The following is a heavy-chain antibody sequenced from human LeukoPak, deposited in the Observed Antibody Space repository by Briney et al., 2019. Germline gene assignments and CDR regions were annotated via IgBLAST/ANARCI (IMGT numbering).Heavy chain of an antibody. Sequence: SETLSLTCAVSGDSISSDYWSWVRQPPGKGLEWIGYIYYTGSTNCNPSLKSRVTISVDTPKNHFSLTLSSVTAADTAVYYCARSDGYGLVGIWGQGTMVTVSS. D-gene: IGHD3-10*01. CDR1: GDSISSDY. J-gene: IGHJ3*02. CDR3: ARSDGYGLVGI. V-gene: IGHV4-59*12. CDR2: IYYTGST.